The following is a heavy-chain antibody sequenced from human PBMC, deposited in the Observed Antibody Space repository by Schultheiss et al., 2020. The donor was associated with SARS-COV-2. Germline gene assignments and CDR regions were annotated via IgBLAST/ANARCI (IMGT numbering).Heavy chain of an antibody. V-gene: IGHV3-9*01. CDR3: GKDVDTDMIKSYGLDV. CDR1: GFIFDDYA. CDR2: ISRDGGNI. Sequence: GGSLRLSCAASGFIFDDYAMHWVRQAPGKGLEWVSGISRDGGNIAYAGSVRGRFTISRDNAKNFVYLQMNNLRLEDTALYYCGKDVDTDMIKSYGLDVWGQGTTVTVSS. J-gene: IGHJ6*02. D-gene: IGHD5-18*01.